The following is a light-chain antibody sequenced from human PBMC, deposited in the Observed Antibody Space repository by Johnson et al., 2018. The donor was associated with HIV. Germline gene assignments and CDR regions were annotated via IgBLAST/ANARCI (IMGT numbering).Light chain of an antibody. J-gene: IGLJ1*01. V-gene: IGLV1-51*02. CDR2: ENK. Sequence: QAVLTQPPSVSAAPGQMVSISCSGSSSNIGKNYVSWYQQFPGTAPKLLIHENKKRPSGIPDRFSGSKSGTSATLDITGLQTGDEADYYCGTWESSLGAWVFGTGTKVTVL. CDR1: SSNIGKNY. CDR3: GTWESSLGAWV.